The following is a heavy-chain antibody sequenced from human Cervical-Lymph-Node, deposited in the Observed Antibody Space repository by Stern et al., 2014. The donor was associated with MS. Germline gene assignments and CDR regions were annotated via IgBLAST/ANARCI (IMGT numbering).Heavy chain of an antibody. D-gene: IGHD1-26*01. CDR3: AKGGSGSYLD. V-gene: IGHV3-30*04. CDR1: GFVFRRYA. Sequence: VQLLEPGGVVVQPGRSLRLSCAASGFVFRRYALHWVRQAPGTGLEWVALISYDGRDKYYTDSVKGRFTVSRDNSNNTVDLEMNSLRLEDTAVYYCAKGGSGSYLDWGQGSLVTVSS. CDR2: ISYDGRDK. J-gene: IGHJ4*02.